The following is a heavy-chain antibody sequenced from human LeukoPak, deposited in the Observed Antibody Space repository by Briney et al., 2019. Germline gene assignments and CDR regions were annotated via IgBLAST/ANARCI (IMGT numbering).Heavy chain of an antibody. V-gene: IGHV4-34*01. J-gene: IGHJ4*02. D-gene: IGHD4-17*01. Sequence: PSETLSLTCAVYGGSFSGYYWTWIRQPPGKGLEWIGEINHSGSTNYNPSLKSRVTILVDTSKNQSSPKLSSVTAADTAVYYCARSDYGDYEGQYYFDYWGQGTLVTVSS. CDR2: INHSGST. CDR1: GGSFSGYY. CDR3: ARSDYGDYEGQYYFDY.